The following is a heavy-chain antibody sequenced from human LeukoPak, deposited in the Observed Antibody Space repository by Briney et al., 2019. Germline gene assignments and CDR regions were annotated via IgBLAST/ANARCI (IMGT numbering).Heavy chain of an antibody. V-gene: IGHV3-43D*03. CDR3: ARVVRGVIDYFDY. CDR2: ISWDGGST. J-gene: IGHJ4*02. D-gene: IGHD3-10*01. CDR1: GFTFDDYA. Sequence: GGSLRLSCAASGFTFDDYAMHWVRQAPGKGLEWVSLISWDGGSTYYADSVKGRFTISRDNAKNSLYLQMNSLRAEDTAVYYCARVVRGVIDYFDYWGQGTLVTVSS.